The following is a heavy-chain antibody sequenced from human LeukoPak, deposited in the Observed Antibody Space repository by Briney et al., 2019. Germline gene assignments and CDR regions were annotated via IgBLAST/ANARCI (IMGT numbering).Heavy chain of an antibody. J-gene: IGHJ4*02. CDR2: INTSGGGT. CDR3: ARNGVVGTPTYYFDH. V-gene: IGHV1-46*01. Sequence: ASVKVSCKASGYTFTNYYIHWVRQAPGQGLEWMGIINTSGGGTSYAQNFQGRITMTSDTSTSTVYMELSSLRPEDTAVYYCARNGVVGTPTYYFDHWGQGTLVTVSS. CDR1: GYTFTNYY. D-gene: IGHD4-23*01.